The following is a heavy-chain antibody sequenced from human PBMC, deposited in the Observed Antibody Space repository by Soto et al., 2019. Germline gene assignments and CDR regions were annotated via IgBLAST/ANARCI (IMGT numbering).Heavy chain of an antibody. CDR2: ISGSGGST. D-gene: IGHD5-18*01. Sequence: GGSLRLSCAASGFTFSSYAMGWVRQAPGKGLEWVSAISGSGGSTYYADSVKGRFTISRDNAKNTLYLQMNSLRAEDTAVYYCARGIQLWLVRARGSKENFDYWGQGTLVTVSS. CDR3: ARGIQLWLVRARGSKENFDY. J-gene: IGHJ4*02. V-gene: IGHV3-23*01. CDR1: GFTFSSYA.